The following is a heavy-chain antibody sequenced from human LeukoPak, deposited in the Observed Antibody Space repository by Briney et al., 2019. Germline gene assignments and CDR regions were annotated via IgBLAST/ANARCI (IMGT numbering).Heavy chain of an antibody. D-gene: IGHD1-26*01. Sequence: GASVKVSCKASAYTFTSYHINWVRQATGQGLEWMGWMNPNSGNTGYAQKFQGRVTMTRNTSISTAYMELSSLRSEDTAVYYCARFVGSYYFDYWGQGTLVTVSS. V-gene: IGHV1-8*01. CDR3: ARFVGSYYFDY. CDR2: MNPNSGNT. CDR1: AYTFTSYH. J-gene: IGHJ4*02.